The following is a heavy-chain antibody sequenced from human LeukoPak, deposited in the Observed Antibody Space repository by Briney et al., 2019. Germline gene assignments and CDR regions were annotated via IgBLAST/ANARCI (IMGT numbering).Heavy chain of an antibody. V-gene: IGHV3-23*01. J-gene: IGHJ4*02. Sequence: GGSLRLSCAASGFTFSSIAMTWVRQAPGKGLEWGSSIHSNGYTTYNADSVKGRFTISRDNSKNTLYLQMNSLRVEDTAIYYCAKGQELDDGVFDSWGQGTLVTVSS. D-gene: IGHD1-1*01. CDR3: AKGQELDDGVFDS. CDR2: IHSNGYTT. CDR1: GFTFSSIA.